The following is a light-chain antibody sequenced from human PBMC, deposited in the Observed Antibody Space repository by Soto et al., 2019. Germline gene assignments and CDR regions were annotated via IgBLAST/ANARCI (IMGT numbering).Light chain of an antibody. CDR3: STNPRSSICV. CDR1: SSDVGGYKY. V-gene: IGLV2-14*01. J-gene: IGLJ1*01. Sequence: QSVLTQPASVSGSPGQSSTISGTGTSSDVGGYKYVSWYQQHPGKAPKLLIYEVSNRPSGGSNRFSGSNSGSTSSLTLSGVQAEDDADYCCSTNPRSSICVLGSGTKVTV. CDR2: EVS.